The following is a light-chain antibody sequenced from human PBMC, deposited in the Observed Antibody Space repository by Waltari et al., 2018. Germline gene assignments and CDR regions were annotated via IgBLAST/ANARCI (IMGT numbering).Light chain of an antibody. Sequence: IYMTQSPSVLSPSVGDRVSLACRASQYIHYNFAWYQQRPGKAPKLLIYDTSTLQSGVPSRFSGSGSKTEFSLTISSLQPEDSATYYCQHYYDNPLTFGQGTTLDIK. V-gene: IGKV1-9*01. CDR2: DTS. CDR1: QYIHYN. CDR3: QHYYDNPLT. J-gene: IGKJ1*01.